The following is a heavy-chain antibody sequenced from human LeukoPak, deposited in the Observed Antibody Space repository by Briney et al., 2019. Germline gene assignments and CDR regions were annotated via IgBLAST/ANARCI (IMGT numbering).Heavy chain of an antibody. D-gene: IGHD3-10*01. J-gene: IGHJ3*02. CDR2: IYPGDSDT. V-gene: IGHV5-51*03. Sequence: GESLKISCKASGYSFTSYWIGWVRQMPGKGQEWMAIIYPGDSDTRYSPSFQGQVIFSVDKSITTAYVQWSSLKASDTAMYYCARASSGSGGGAFDIWGQGTMVTVSS. CDR1: GYSFTSYW. CDR3: ARASSGSGGGAFDI.